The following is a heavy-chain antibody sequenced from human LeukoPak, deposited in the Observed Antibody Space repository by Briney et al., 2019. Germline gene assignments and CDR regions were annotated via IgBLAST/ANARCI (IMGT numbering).Heavy chain of an antibody. V-gene: IGHV3-23*01. J-gene: IGHJ4*02. CDR3: TKDGLQCSEWLPALDY. D-gene: IGHD3-3*01. CDR2: ISGNAGCR. CDR1: GFTLSSYA. Sequence: GGSLTLSCAASGFTLSSYAMSWVRQAPGRGLEWVSLISGNAGCRYYADSVKGRFTISRDITKNTLYLQMNSLRAEDTDTYYCTKDGLQCSEWLPALDYWGQGTLVTVSS.